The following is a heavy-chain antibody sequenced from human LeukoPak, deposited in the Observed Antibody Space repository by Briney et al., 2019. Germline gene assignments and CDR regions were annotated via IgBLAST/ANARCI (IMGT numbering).Heavy chain of an antibody. J-gene: IGHJ5*02. V-gene: IGHV1-2*02. CDR3: ARGPVLLWFSVDNWFDT. Sequence: ASLKLSSTASVYTFTGYYMHGVRQAPGQGLEWIGWINPNSGGTNYARKLQGRFTMNRDTSISTAYMELSRLRSDDTAVYYCARGPVLLWFSVDNWFDTGGQGTLVTVS. D-gene: IGHD3-10*01. CDR2: INPNSGGT. CDR1: VYTFTGYY.